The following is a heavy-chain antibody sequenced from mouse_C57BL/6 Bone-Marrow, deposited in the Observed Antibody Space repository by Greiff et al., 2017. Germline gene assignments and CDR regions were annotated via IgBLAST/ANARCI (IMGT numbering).Heavy chain of an antibody. CDR1: GFTFSDYG. V-gene: IGHV5-17*01. CDR2: LSSGSSTI. CDR3: ARNNGSSFRYFDV. Sequence: EVKVVESGGGLVKPGGSLKLSCAASGFTFSDYGMHWVRQAPEKGLEWVAYLSSGSSTIYYADTVKGRFTISRDNAKNTLFLQMTSLRSEDTAMYYCARNNGSSFRYFDVWGTGTTVTVSS. J-gene: IGHJ1*03. D-gene: IGHD1-1*01.